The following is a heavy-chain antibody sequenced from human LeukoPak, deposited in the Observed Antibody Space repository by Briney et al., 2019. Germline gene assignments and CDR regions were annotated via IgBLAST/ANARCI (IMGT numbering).Heavy chain of an antibody. CDR2: IYYSGSS. V-gene: IGHV4-30-4*01. CDR3: ARDRGYYDSSGQTPADILDY. Sequence: SETLSLTCTVSGGSISSGDYYWSWIRQPPGKGLEWIGYIYYSGSSYYNPSLKSRVTISVDTSKNQFSLKLSSVTAADTAVYYCARDRGYYDSSGQTPADILDYRGQGTLVTVSS. CDR1: GGSISSGDYY. D-gene: IGHD3-22*01. J-gene: IGHJ4*02.